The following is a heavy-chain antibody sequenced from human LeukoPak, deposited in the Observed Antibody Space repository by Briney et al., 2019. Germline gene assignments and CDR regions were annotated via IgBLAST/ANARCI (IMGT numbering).Heavy chain of an antibody. CDR1: GFTFRSHA. D-gene: IGHD2-2*01. Sequence: PGGSLRLSCAASGFTFRSHAMSWVRQAPGKGLEWVSAISASADDTSYAGSVRGRFTISRDNSKNTLYLQMNSLRADDTAVYYCAKEGYCSSTSCGNGMDVWGQGTTVTVSS. CDR2: ISASADDT. CDR3: AKEGYCSSTSCGNGMDV. V-gene: IGHV3-23*01. J-gene: IGHJ6*02.